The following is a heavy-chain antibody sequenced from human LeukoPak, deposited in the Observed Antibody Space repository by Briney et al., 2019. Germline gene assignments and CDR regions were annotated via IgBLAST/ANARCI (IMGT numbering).Heavy chain of an antibody. J-gene: IGHJ4*02. CDR2: IWYDGTDK. D-gene: IGHD2-21*01. Sequence: GGSLRLSCAASGYTFRGYGMHWVRQAPGKGLEWVAVIWYDGTDKYYADSVKGRFTISRDNSKNTLYLQMDSLRADDTAVYFCAGELHLALLNWGQGTLVTVSS. V-gene: IGHV3-33*08. CDR3: AGELHLALLN. CDR1: GYTFRGYG.